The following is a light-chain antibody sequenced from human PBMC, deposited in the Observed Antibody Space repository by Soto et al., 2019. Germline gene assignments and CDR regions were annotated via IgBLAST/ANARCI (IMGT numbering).Light chain of an antibody. CDR3: QQRYSSLVT. CDR1: ENIGGY. Sequence: DIQMTQSPSSLSASVGDRVTITCRASENIGGYLNWYQQKPGKAPKLLISTASNLQSGVPSRFSGSGSGTDFTLTITSLQPEDVATYYCQQRYSSLVTFGGGTKAEI. CDR2: TAS. V-gene: IGKV1-39*01. J-gene: IGKJ4*01.